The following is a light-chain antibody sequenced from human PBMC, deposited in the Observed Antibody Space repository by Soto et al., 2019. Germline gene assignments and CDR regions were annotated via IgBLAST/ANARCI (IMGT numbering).Light chain of an antibody. V-gene: IGKV1-5*03. CDR3: QQYNSYPFT. CDR1: QSISSW. J-gene: IGKJ2*01. CDR2: RAS. Sequence: DIQMTQSPSTLSASVGDRVTITCRASQSISSWLAWYQQKPGKAPTLLIYRASSLASGIPSRFSGSGSGTEFTLTISSLQSDDFANYYCQQYNSYPFTFGEGTKLEIK.